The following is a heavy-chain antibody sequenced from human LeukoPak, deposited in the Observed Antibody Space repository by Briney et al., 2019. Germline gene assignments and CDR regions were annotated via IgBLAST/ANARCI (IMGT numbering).Heavy chain of an antibody. CDR3: ARLFTYYDILTGYGDYYYYMDV. V-gene: IGHV4-39*01. CDR1: GVSISSSNSY. Sequence: SETLSLTCTVSGVSISSSNSYWGWIRQPPGKGLEWIGSIYYSGNTYYNASLKSQVSISIDTSKNQFSLRLTSVTAADTAVYYCARLFTYYDILTGYGDYYYYMDVWGKGTTVTISS. J-gene: IGHJ6*03. CDR2: IYYSGNT. D-gene: IGHD3-9*01.